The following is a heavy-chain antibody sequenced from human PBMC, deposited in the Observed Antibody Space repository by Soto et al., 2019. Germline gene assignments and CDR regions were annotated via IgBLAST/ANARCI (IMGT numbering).Heavy chain of an antibody. CDR2: IYHSGST. CDR1: GGSISSSNW. CDR3: ARLGYSSSWSYETNFDY. J-gene: IGHJ4*02. D-gene: IGHD6-13*01. V-gene: IGHV4-4*02. Sequence: SETLSLTCAVSGGSISSSNWWSWVRQPPGKGLEWIGEIYHSGSTNYNPSLKSRVTISVDKSKNQFSLKLSSVTAADTAVYYCARLGYSSSWSYETNFDYWGQGTLVTVSS.